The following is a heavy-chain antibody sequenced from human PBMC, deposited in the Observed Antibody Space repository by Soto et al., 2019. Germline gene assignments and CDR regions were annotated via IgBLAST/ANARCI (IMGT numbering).Heavy chain of an antibody. V-gene: IGHV3-23*01. CDR3: AKKVNSGSGSQYFDY. CDR2: FRSSGDDGTT. J-gene: IGHJ4*02. CDR1: GFIFTDYS. D-gene: IGHD3-10*01. Sequence: GGSLRLSCAASGFIFTDYSVNWVRQAPGKGLEWVSGFRSSGDDGTTYYADSVKGRFTISRDNSKNTLFLQMNSLRAEDTAIYYCAKKVNSGSGSQYFDYWGQGTLVTVSS.